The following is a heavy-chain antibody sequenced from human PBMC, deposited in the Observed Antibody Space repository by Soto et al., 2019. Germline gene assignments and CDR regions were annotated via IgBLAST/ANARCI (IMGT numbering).Heavy chain of an antibody. CDR3: ARVLPAAIGGWFDP. CDR2: IYYSGST. D-gene: IGHD2-2*01. Sequence: PSETLSLTCTVSGGSISSGGYYCSWIRQHPGKGLEWIGYIYYSGSTYYNPSLKSRVTISVDTSKNQFSLKLSSVTAAGTAVYYCARVLPAAIGGWFDPWGQGTLVTVSS. V-gene: IGHV4-31*03. J-gene: IGHJ5*02. CDR1: GGSISSGGYY.